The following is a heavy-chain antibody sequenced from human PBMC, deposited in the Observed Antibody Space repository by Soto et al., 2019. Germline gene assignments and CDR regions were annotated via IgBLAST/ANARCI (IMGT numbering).Heavy chain of an antibody. CDR3: AREGYNWNDGGDDAFDI. D-gene: IGHD1-20*01. CDR2: IGTAGDT. V-gene: IGHV3-13*01. J-gene: IGHJ3*02. CDR1: GFTFSSYD. Sequence: HPGGSLRLSCAASGFTFSSYDMHWVRQATGKGLEWVSAIGTAGDTYYPGSVKGRFTISRENAKNSLYLQMNSLRAEDTAVYYCAREGYNWNDGGDDAFDIWGQGTMVTVSS.